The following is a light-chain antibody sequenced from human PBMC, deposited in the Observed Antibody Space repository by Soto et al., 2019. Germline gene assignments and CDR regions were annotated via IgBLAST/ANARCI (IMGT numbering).Light chain of an antibody. CDR2: SAS. CDR3: EQYNSRPDT. J-gene: IGKJ2*01. Sequence: DIHMTQSPSSLSASVGDRVTITCRASQDISNYLAWYQQKPGIAPTSLIYSASSLQSGVPSKFSGSGSATDYTLTISSLQPADVATYYCEQYNSRPDTFGQGTKLEIK. V-gene: IGKV1-16*02. CDR1: QDISNY.